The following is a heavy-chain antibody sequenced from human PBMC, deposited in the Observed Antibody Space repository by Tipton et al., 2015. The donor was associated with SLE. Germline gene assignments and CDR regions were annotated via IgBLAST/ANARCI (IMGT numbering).Heavy chain of an antibody. D-gene: IGHD3-22*01. CDR3: ARQVVYDTSGYYFFDS. CDR1: GGSIRSSDYN. J-gene: IGHJ4*02. V-gene: IGHV4-30-4*02. Sequence: TLSLTCSVSGGSIRSSDYNWSWISQHPGKGLERIGDIYHSGSTYYNPSLKSRVTISVDTSKSQFSLRLNFVTAADTAVYYCARQVVYDTSGYYFFDSWGQGPLVTVST. CDR2: IYHSGST.